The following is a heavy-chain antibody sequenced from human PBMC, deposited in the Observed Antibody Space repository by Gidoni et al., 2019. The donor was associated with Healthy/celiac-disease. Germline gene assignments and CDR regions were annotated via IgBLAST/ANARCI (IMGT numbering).Heavy chain of an antibody. D-gene: IGHD3-10*01. CDR2: IKSKTDGGTT. Sequence: EVQLVESGGGLVKPGGSLRLSCAASGFTFSNAWMNWVRQAPGKGLEWVGRIKSKTDGGTTDYAAPVKGRFTNSRDDSKNTLYLQMNSLKTEDTAVYYCTTASMVRGVIALYYYYGMDVWGQGTTVTVSS. V-gene: IGHV3-15*07. J-gene: IGHJ6*02. CDR1: GFTFSNAW. CDR3: TTASMVRGVIALYYYYGMDV.